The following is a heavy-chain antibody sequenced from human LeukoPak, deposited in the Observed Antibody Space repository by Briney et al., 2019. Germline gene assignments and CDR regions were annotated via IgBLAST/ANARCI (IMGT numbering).Heavy chain of an antibody. V-gene: IGHV3-53*04. CDR1: GFTVSSNY. CDR2: IYSGGST. Sequence: GGSLRLSCAASGFTVSSNYMSWVRQAPGKGPEWVSVIYSGGSTYYADSVKGRFTISRHNSNNTLYLQMNSLRAEDTAVYYCARDGGSGSYQEYIWGQGTMVTVSS. CDR3: ARDGGSGSYQEYI. J-gene: IGHJ3*02. D-gene: IGHD1-26*01.